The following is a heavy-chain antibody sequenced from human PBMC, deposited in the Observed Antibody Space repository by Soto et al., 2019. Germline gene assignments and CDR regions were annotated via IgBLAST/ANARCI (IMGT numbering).Heavy chain of an antibody. J-gene: IGHJ3*02. V-gene: IGHV1-8*01. CDR3: AREILYCSSSSCYGYAFEI. CDR2: MNPNSGNT. Sequence: QVQLVQSGAEVKKPGASVKVSCKASGYTFTSYDINWVRQATGQGLEWMGWMNPNSGNTGYAQKFQGRVTMTRKTSLITAYLERGSLRSDDADVYYCAREILYCSSSSCYGYAFEIWGQGTMVSVSS. D-gene: IGHD2-2*01. CDR1: GYTFTSYD.